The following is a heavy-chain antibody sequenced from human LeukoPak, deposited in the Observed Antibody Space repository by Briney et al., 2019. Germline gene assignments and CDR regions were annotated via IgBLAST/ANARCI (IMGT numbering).Heavy chain of an antibody. CDR3: ARDTRHLYYYDSSGYPYYYYYGMDV. CDR1: GGSISSYY. Sequence: PSETLSLTCTVSGGSISSYYWSWIRQPPGKGLEWIGYIYYSGSTNYNPSLKSRVTISVDTSKNQFSLKLSSVTAADTAVYYCARDTRHLYYYDSSGYPYYYYYGMDVWGQGTTVTVSS. V-gene: IGHV4-59*01. J-gene: IGHJ6*02. D-gene: IGHD3-22*01. CDR2: IYYSGST.